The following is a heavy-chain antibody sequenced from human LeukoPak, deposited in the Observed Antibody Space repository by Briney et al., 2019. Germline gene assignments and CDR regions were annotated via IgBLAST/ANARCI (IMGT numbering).Heavy chain of an antibody. J-gene: IGHJ6*02. CDR2: INPNSGGT. Sequence: ASVKVSFTASGYTFTGYYMHWVRQAPGQGLEWMGWINPNSGGTNYAQKFQGRVTMTRDTSISTAYMELSRLRSDDTAVYYCARVGYCSSTSCYTYYYYGMDVWGQGTTVTVSS. CDR3: ARVGYCSSTSCYTYYYYGMDV. CDR1: GYTFTGYY. D-gene: IGHD2-2*02. V-gene: IGHV1-2*02.